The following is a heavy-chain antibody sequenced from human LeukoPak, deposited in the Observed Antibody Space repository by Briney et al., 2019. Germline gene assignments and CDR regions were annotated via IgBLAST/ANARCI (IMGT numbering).Heavy chain of an antibody. D-gene: IGHD3-22*01. Sequence: GASVKVSCKASGGTSSSYAISWVRQAPGQGLEWMGRIIPILGIANYAQKFQGRVTITADKSTSTAYMELSSLRSEDTAVYYCARVPNTYYYDSSGYNSQYFQHWGQGTLVTVSS. CDR1: GGTSSSYA. CDR2: IIPILGIA. V-gene: IGHV1-69*04. J-gene: IGHJ1*01. CDR3: ARVPNTYYYDSSGYNSQYFQH.